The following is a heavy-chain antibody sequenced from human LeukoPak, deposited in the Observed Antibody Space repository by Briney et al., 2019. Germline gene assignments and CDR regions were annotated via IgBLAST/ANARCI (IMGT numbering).Heavy chain of an antibody. CDR2: ISTTSDYI. CDR3: ARGGVYSQGFDY. J-gene: IGHJ4*02. CDR1: GFTFSSYS. D-gene: IGHD5/OR15-5a*01. Sequence: PGGSLRLSCAASGFTFSSYSMNWVRQAPGKGLEWVSSISTTSDYIYYADSLKGRLIISRDNAKNSLYLQMNSLRAEDTAVYYCARGGVYSQGFDYWGQGTLVTVSS. V-gene: IGHV3-21*01.